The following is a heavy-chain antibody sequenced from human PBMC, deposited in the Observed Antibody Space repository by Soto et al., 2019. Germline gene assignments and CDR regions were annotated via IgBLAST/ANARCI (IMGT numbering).Heavy chain of an antibody. V-gene: IGHV3-66*01. CDR3: STRMSTAPY. J-gene: IGHJ4*02. CDR2: IYSGGGT. D-gene: IGHD4-17*01. Sequence: EVRLVQSGGGLVQPGGSLRLSCAASLFIVSDNYMSWVRQAPGKGLEWVSLIYSGGGTDYAESVKGRFTISRDNSKNTLYLQMNSLKAEDSGIYYCSTRMSTAPYCGEGNVVTVSS. CDR1: LFIVSDNY.